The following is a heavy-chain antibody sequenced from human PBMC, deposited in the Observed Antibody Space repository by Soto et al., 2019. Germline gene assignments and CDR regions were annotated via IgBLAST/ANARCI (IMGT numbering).Heavy chain of an antibody. Sequence: EVQLVESGGGLVKPGGSLRLSCAASGFTFSNAWMSWVRQAPGKGLEWVGRIKSKTDGGTTDYAAPVKGRFTISRDDSKNTLYLQMNSLKTEDTAVYYCTTDPHVSGYFDWPYFDYWGQGTLVTVSS. CDR2: IKSKTDGGTT. V-gene: IGHV3-15*01. CDR1: GFTFSNAW. J-gene: IGHJ4*02. CDR3: TTDPHVSGYFDWPYFDY. D-gene: IGHD3-9*01.